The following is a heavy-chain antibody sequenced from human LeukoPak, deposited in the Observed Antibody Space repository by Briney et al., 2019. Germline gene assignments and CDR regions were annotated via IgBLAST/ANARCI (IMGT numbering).Heavy chain of an antibody. J-gene: IGHJ3*02. V-gene: IGHV5-51*01. Sequence: KPGESLKISCTGFGYSFTTYWIGWVRQMPGKGLEWMGIIYPGDSDARYSPSFQGQVTISVDKSISTAYLQWGSLKASDTAMYYCARQGRIVVVTTTHDAFDIWGQGTMVTVSS. CDR1: GYSFTTYW. D-gene: IGHD2-21*02. CDR2: IYPGDSDA. CDR3: ARQGRIVVVTTTHDAFDI.